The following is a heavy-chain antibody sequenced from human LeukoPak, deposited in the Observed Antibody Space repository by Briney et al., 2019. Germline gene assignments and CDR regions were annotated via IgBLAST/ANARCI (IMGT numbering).Heavy chain of an antibody. CDR3: ARLSYSSSWANYYYYYMDV. CDR2: ISAYNGNT. V-gene: IGHV1-18*01. J-gene: IGHJ6*03. D-gene: IGHD6-13*01. Sequence: GASVKVSCKASGYSFTSHGISWVRQAPGQGLEWMGWISAYNGNTNYAQKLQGRVTMTTDTSTSTAYMELRSLRSDDTAVYYCARLSYSSSWANYYYYYMDVWGKGTTVTISS. CDR1: GYSFTSHG.